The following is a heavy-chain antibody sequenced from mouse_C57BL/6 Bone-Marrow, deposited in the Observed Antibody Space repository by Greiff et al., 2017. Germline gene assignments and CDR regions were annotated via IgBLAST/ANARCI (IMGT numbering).Heavy chain of an antibody. D-gene: IGHD2-1*01. CDR3: ARQGNYWGYFDY. V-gene: IGHV14-2*01. CDR1: GFNIKDYY. Sequence: EVKLMESGAELVKPGASVKLSCTASGFNIKDYYMPWVQQRTEQGLEWIGRIDPEDGETKYAPKFQGKATITADTSSNTAYLQLSSLTSEYTAVYYCARQGNYWGYFDYWGQGTTRTVSS. CDR2: IDPEDGET. J-gene: IGHJ2*01.